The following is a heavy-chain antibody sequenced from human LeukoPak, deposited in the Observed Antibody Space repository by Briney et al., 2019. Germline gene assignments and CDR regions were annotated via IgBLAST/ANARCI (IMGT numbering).Heavy chain of an antibody. CDR1: GFTFSSYA. CDR2: ISYDGSNK. Sequence: GGSLRLSCAASGFTFSSYAVHWVRQAPGKGLEWVAVISYDGSNKYYADSVKGRFTISRDNSKNTLYLQMNSLRAEDTALYYCAGHWTYYDDDYYGMDVWGQGTTVTVSS. J-gene: IGHJ6*02. V-gene: IGHV3-30-3*01. D-gene: IGHD3-22*01. CDR3: AGHWTYYDDDYYGMDV.